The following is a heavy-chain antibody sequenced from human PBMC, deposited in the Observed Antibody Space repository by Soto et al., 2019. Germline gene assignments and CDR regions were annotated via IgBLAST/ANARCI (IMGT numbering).Heavy chain of an antibody. Sequence: QVQMVESGGGVVQPGRSLRLSCVASGFTFSTYGMHWVRQAPGKGPEWVAVIWSDGSNKYHADSVKGRFTISRDNSENSLYLQMNSLRVEDTAVYYCARDLRKGRYFDYWGQGTLVTVSS. CDR1: GFTFSTYG. CDR3: ARDLRKGRYFDY. CDR2: IWSDGSNK. V-gene: IGHV3-33*01. J-gene: IGHJ4*02.